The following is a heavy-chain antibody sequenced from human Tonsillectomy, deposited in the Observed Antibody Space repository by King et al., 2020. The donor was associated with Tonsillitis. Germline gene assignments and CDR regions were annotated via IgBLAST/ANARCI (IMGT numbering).Heavy chain of an antibody. CDR3: AKATDTYGPLWGMDV. Sequence: VQLVESGGGVVQPGRSLRLSCAASGFTFNTYGMHWVRQAPGKGLEWVATISYDGSYKYYADSVKGRFTISRDNSKNTRYLQMNSLRAEDTAVYYCAKATDTYGPLWGMDVWGQGTTVTVSS. J-gene: IGHJ6*02. D-gene: IGHD7-27*01. CDR1: GFTFNTYG. CDR2: ISYDGSYK. V-gene: IGHV3-30*18.